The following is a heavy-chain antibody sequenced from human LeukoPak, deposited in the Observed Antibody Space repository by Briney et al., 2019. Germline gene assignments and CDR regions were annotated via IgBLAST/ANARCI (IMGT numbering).Heavy chain of an antibody. D-gene: IGHD1/OR15-1a*01. Sequence: GGSLRLSCAASGFTVSSNYMSWVRQAPGKGLEWVSYISSSSSTIYYADSVKGRFTISRDNAKNSLYLQMNSLRAEDTAVYYCARDRWNTRNWFDPWGQGTLVTVSS. J-gene: IGHJ5*02. CDR3: ARDRWNTRNWFDP. CDR1: GFTVSSNY. CDR2: ISSSSSTI. V-gene: IGHV3-48*01.